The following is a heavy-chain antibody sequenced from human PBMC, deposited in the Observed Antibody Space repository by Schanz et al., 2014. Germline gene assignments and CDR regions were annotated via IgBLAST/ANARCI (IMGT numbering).Heavy chain of an antibody. CDR1: GHTVSALA. J-gene: IGHJ4*02. CDR3: AIHYGDRAL. Sequence: QVQLLQSGSEVKKPGASVKVSCEISGHTVSALAMHWVRQATGQGLEWMGWMNPTTGNRGYAQNFQGRVTMTRDTSLKTANMEMTDLKFEDAGVYYCAIHYGDRALWGQGTLIAVSS. CDR2: MNPTTGNR. D-gene: IGHD4-17*01. V-gene: IGHV1-8*01.